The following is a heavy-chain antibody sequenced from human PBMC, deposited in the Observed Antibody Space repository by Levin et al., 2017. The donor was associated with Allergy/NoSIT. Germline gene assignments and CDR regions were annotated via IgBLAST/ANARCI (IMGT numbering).Heavy chain of an antibody. CDR2: ISPYNGDT. V-gene: IGHV1-18*01. Sequence: GESLKISCKASGYSFINYGISWVRQAPGQGLEWMGWISPYNGDTKNAQKLQDRVTMTTDTSTSTASMELRSLRSDDTAVYYCARTIFGVIHYGMDVWGQGTTVTVSS. CDR3: ARTIFGVIHYGMDV. CDR1: GYSFINYG. D-gene: IGHD3-3*01. J-gene: IGHJ6*02.